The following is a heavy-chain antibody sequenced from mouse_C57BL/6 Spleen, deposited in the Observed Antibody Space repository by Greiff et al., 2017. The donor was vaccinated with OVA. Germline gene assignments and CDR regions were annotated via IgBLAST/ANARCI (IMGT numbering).Heavy chain of an antibody. V-gene: IGHV1-15*01. CDR3: TRPYSNYSGRYFDV. CDR1: GYTFTDYE. D-gene: IGHD2-5*01. CDR2: IDPETGGT. Sequence: VQLNQSGAELVRPGASVTLSCKASGYTFTDYEMHWVKQTPVHGLEWIGAIDPETGGTAYNQKFKGKAILTADKSSSTAYMELRSLTSEDSAVYYYTRPYSNYSGRYFDVWGTGTTLTVSS. J-gene: IGHJ1*03.